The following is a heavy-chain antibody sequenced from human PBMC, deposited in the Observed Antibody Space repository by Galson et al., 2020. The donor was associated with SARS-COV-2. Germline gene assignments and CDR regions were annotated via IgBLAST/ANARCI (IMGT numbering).Heavy chain of an antibody. CDR3: TKDWNGPVYN. D-gene: IGHD1-1*01. Sequence: ETSETLSLTCTVSGGSVSSYGYHWGWIRQHPGKGLEWIGYIFYNGNTDYNPSLKSRVSIALDTSKNPFSLKLSSVTPADTAVYYCTKDWNGPVYNWGQGTLVTVSS. CDR2: IFYNGNT. J-gene: IGHJ4*01. CDR1: GGSVSSYGYH. V-gene: IGHV4-31*03.